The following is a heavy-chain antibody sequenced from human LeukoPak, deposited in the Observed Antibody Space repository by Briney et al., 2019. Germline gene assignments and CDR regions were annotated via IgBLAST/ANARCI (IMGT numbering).Heavy chain of an antibody. CDR1: GFTFSSYA. CDR2: ISYDGSNK. D-gene: IGHD4-17*01. Sequence: GRSLILSCAASGFTFSSYAMHWVRQAPGKGLEWVAVISYDGSNKYYADSVKGRFTISRDNSKNTLYLQMNSLRAEDTAVYYCARGLTTVTNFDYWGQGTLVTVSS. CDR3: ARGLTTVTNFDY. J-gene: IGHJ4*02. V-gene: IGHV3-30*04.